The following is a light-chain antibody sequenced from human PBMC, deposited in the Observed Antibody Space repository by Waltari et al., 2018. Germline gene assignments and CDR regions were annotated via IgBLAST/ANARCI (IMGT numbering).Light chain of an antibody. V-gene: IGLV1-47*01. Sequence: QSVLTQPPSASGIPGQRVTISCSGSSSNIGSHYVYWYQQLSGTAPKLLIYKNDQRPSGVPNRFSGSKSGTSASLAISGLRSEDEANYYCAAWDDSLSVLFGGGTKLTVL. CDR1: SSNIGSHY. CDR2: KND. CDR3: AAWDDSLSVL. J-gene: IGLJ2*01.